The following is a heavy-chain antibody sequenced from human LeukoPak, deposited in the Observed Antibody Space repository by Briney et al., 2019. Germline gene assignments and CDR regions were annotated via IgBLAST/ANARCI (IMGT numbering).Heavy chain of an antibody. CDR1: GFTFSSYE. J-gene: IGHJ4*02. Sequence: GGSLRLSCAASGFTFSSYEMNWVRQAPGKGLEWVSYISSSGSTIYYADPVKGRFTISRDNAKNSLYLQMNSLRAEDTAVYYCARGVRGYGSGSYYLLFFDYWGQGTLVTVSS. CDR3: ARGVRGYGSGSYYLLFFDY. CDR2: ISSSGSTI. D-gene: IGHD3-10*01. V-gene: IGHV3-48*03.